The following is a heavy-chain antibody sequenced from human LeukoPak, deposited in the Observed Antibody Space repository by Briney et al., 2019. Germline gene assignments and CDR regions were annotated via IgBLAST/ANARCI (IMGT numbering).Heavy chain of an antibody. CDR1: GFTFNSYG. Sequence: GGSLRLSCAASGFTFNSYGMHWVRQAPGKGLEWVAFIRYDGTNTYYADSVKGRFTISRDNSKNTLYLQMNSLRAEDTAVYYCARDRGRGIAAAGLFDYWGQGTLVTVSS. J-gene: IGHJ4*02. CDR2: IRYDGTNT. V-gene: IGHV3-30*02. CDR3: ARDRGRGIAAAGLFDY. D-gene: IGHD6-13*01.